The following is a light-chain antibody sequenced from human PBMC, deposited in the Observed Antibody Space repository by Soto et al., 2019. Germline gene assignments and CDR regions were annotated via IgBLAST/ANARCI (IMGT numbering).Light chain of an antibody. V-gene: IGKV3-11*01. CDR3: QQRSSWT. Sequence: EIVLTQSPATLSLSPGERATLSCRASQSVSSFLGWYQQKPGQAPRLLIYDASNGATGIPARFSGSGSGTDFTLTISSLEPEDFAVYYCQQRSSWTFGQGTKVEIK. CDR2: DAS. J-gene: IGKJ1*01. CDR1: QSVSSF.